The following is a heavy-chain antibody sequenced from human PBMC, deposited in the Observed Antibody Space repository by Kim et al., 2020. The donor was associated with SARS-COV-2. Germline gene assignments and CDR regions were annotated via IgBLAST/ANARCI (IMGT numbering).Heavy chain of an antibody. D-gene: IGHD2-15*01. CDR2: INTNNGNP. CDR1: GYTFTNYA. J-gene: IGHJ4*02. CDR3: ARELRMVGLDY. V-gene: IGHV7-4-1*02. Sequence: ASVKVSCKASGYTFTNYAMNWVRQAPGQGLEWMGWINTNNGNPTYAQRFKGRVILTMDTSVSTAYLEMSSLKAEDTAVYYCARELRMVGLDYWGQGTLAT.